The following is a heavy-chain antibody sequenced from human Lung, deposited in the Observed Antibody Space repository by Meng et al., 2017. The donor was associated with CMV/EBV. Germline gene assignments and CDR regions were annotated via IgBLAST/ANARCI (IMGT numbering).Heavy chain of an antibody. Sequence: CTVSGGSISSYDYYWSWIRQPPGKGLEWIEYTSYTGATHYNPSLKTRVSFSLDTSKSQFSLRLTSVTAADTAMYYCVRVATHTSWYDPWGPGTLVTVSS. V-gene: IGHV4-30-4*08. CDR2: TSYTGAT. CDR1: GGSISSYDYY. J-gene: IGHJ5*02. D-gene: IGHD1-1*01. CDR3: VRVATHTSWYDP.